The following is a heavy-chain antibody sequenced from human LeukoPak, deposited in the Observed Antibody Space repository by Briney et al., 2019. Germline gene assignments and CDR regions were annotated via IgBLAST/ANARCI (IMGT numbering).Heavy chain of an antibody. CDR2: VYYSGNT. CDR1: GGSISTYY. J-gene: IGHJ5*02. CDR3: ARQSLGPSRSGTSNIWFDP. D-gene: IGHD3-10*01. V-gene: IGHV4-59*08. Sequence: SETLSLTCTVSGGSISTYYWSRIRQPPGKGLEWIGFVYYSGNTNYNPSLKSRVTISVDTPKTQFSLRLSSVTAADTAVYYCARQSLGPSRSGTSNIWFDPWGQGTLVTVSS.